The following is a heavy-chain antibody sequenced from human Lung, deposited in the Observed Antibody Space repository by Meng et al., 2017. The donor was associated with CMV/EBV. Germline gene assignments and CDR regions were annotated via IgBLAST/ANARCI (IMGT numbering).Heavy chain of an antibody. CDR2: IHHSGTT. CDR1: GDSIISSNW. Sequence: SETXSLXCAVSGDSIISSNWWSWVRQPPGEGLEWIGEIHHSGTTNYNPSLKSRVTISVDKSKNQFSLKLTSVTAADTAFYYCARRGPQLYDYWGQGTLVTVSS. CDR3: ARRGPQLYDY. J-gene: IGHJ4*02. V-gene: IGHV4-4*02. D-gene: IGHD3-10*01.